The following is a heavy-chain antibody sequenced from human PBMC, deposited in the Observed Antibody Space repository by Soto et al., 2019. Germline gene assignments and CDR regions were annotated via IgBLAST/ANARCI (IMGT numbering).Heavy chain of an antibody. CDR2: IYHSGST. D-gene: IGHD6-19*01. J-gene: IGHJ4*02. CDR1: GYSISSGYY. CDR3: ARDLSTHYSSGPVDY. Sequence: SETLSLTCAVSGYSISSGYYWGWIRQPPGKGLEWIGSIYHSGSTYYNPSLKSRVTISVDTSKNQFSLKLSSVTAAATAVYYCARDLSTHYSSGPVDYWGQGTLVTVSS. V-gene: IGHV4-38-2*02.